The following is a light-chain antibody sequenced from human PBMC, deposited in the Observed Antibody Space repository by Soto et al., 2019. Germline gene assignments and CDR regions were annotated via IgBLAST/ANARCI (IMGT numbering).Light chain of an antibody. V-gene: IGLV2-14*03. J-gene: IGLJ1*01. CDR1: SSDVGNYNY. CDR2: DVS. CDR3: SSYTSSTTLYV. Sequence: QSALTQPASVSGSPGQSITISCTGASSDVGNYNYVSWYQQHPGTAPKLIIYDVSNRPSGVSNRFSGSKSGNTASLTISGLQAEDEADYYCSSYTSSTTLYVFGTGTKLTVL.